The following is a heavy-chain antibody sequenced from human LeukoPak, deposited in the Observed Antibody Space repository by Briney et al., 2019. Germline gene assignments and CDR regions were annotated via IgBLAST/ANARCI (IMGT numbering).Heavy chain of an antibody. CDR2: INPNSGGT. CDR3: ARPRIAVAGTEAGY. V-gene: IGHV1-2*02. D-gene: IGHD6-19*01. J-gene: IGHJ4*02. CDR1: GYTFTGYY. Sequence: ASVKVSCKASGYTFTGYYIHWVRQAPGRGLEWMGWINPNSGGTNYAQKFQGRVTMTRDTSISTAYMELSRLRSDDTAVYYCARPRIAVAGTEAGYWGQGSLVTVSS.